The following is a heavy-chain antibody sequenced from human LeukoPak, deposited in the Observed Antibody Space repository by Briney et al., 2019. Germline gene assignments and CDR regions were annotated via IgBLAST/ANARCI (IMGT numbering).Heavy chain of an antibody. CDR2: INPSGGGT. Sequence: ASVKVSCKASGYTFTSYYMHWVRQAPGQGLEWMGIINPSGGGTSYAQKFQGRVTMTRDMSTSTVYMELSSLRSEDTAVYYCATYSGSPDYYYYYMDVWGKGTTVTVSS. V-gene: IGHV1-46*01. J-gene: IGHJ6*03. CDR3: ATYSGSPDYYYYYMDV. CDR1: GYTFTSYY. D-gene: IGHD1-26*01.